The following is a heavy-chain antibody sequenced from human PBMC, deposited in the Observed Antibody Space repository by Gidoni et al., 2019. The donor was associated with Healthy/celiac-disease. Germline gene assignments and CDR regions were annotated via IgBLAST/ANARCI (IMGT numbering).Heavy chain of an antibody. D-gene: IGHD4-17*01. CDR3: ARGRRGTVTPGYYYYYMDV. Sequence: QVQLQQWGAGLLKPSETLSLTCAVYGGSFSGYYWSWIRQPPGKGLEWIGEINHSGSTNYNPSLKSRVTISVDTSKNQFSLKLSSVTAADTAVYYCARGRRGTVTPGYYYYYMDVWGKGTTVTVSS. CDR1: GGSFSGYY. V-gene: IGHV4-34*01. CDR2: INHSGST. J-gene: IGHJ6*03.